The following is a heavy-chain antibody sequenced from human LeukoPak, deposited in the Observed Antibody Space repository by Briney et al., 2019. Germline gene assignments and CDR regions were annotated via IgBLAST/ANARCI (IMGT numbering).Heavy chain of an antibody. CDR2: ISGCGGST. CDR3: AKGYSSSQEFDY. J-gene: IGHJ4*02. CDR1: GFTFNSYA. D-gene: IGHD6-6*01. Sequence: PGGSLRLSCAASGFTFNSYAMGWVRQAPGKGLEWVSSISGCGGSTYYADSVKGRFTISRDNSKNTLYLQMNSLRVEDTAVYYCAKGYSSSQEFDYWGQGTLVTVSS. V-gene: IGHV3-23*01.